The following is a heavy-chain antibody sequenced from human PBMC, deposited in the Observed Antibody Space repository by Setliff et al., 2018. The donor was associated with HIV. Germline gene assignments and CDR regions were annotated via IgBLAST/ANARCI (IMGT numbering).Heavy chain of an antibody. J-gene: IGHJ6*03. CDR3: ARGSSGWGMDFYYYYMDV. V-gene: IGHV3-30*02. CDR2: IRYDGSNK. Sequence: PGGSLRLSCAASGFTFSNYGMYWVRQAPGKGLEWVAFIRYDGSNKYYADSVKGRFTISRDNSKNTLYLQINRLRSEDTAVYYCARGSSGWGMDFYYYYMDVWGKGTTVTVSS. D-gene: IGHD6-19*01. CDR1: GFTFSNYG.